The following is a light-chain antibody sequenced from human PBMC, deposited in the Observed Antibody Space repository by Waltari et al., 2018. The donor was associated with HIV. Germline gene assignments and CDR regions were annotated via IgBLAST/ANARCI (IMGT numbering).Light chain of an antibody. CDR2: ANN. V-gene: IGLV1-40*01. J-gene: IGLJ1*01. CDR1: SSNIGAYD. CDR3: QSYDNSLRVSYV. Sequence: QSVLTQPPSVSGAPGQRVTISCTGSSSNIGAYDVHWYQQLPGRAPQLLIYANNNRPSGVPDRCSGSKSGTAASLAIAGLQIEDEGDYFCQSYDNSLRVSYVFSAGTRVTVL.